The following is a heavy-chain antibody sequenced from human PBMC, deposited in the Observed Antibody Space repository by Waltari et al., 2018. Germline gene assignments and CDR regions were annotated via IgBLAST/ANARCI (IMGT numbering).Heavy chain of an antibody. CDR3: ARLPYGGLGYYGMDV. V-gene: IGHV4-39*01. CDR1: GGSISRSSYY. CDR2: IYYSGST. Sequence: QLQLQESGPGLVKPSETLSLTCPVSGGSISRSSYYWGWIRQPPGKGLEWIGSIYYSGSTYYNPSLKSRVTISVDTSKNQFSLKLSSVTAADTAVYYCARLPYGGLGYYGMDVWGQGTTVTVSS. D-gene: IGHD3-16*01. J-gene: IGHJ6*02.